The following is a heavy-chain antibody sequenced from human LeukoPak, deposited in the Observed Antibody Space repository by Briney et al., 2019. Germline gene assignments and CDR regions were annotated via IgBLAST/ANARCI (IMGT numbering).Heavy chain of an antibody. Sequence: GGSVRLSCAASGFTFSGYSINWVRQAPGKGLEWVSSISSSSYIYYADSVKGRFTISRDNAKNSLYLQMNSLRAEDTAVYYCARVSRSGAFDIWGQGTMVPVSS. CDR1: GFTFSGYS. CDR3: ARVSRSGAFDI. J-gene: IGHJ3*02. CDR2: ISSSSYI. V-gene: IGHV3-21*01.